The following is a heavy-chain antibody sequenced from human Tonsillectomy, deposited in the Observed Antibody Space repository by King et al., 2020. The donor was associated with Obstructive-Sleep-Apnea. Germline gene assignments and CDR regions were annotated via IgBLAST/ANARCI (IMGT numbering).Heavy chain of an antibody. V-gene: IGHV3-73*01. D-gene: IGHD6-19*01. J-gene: IGHJ4*02. CDR1: GFTFSGSA. CDR2: IRSKANSYAT. CDR3: TRTSGWYELDY. Sequence: VQLVESGGGLVQPGGSLKLSCAASGFTFSGSAMHWVRQASGKGLEWVGRIRSKANSYATVSAASVKGRFTISRDDSKNTAYLQMNSLKTEDTAVYYCTRTSGWYELDYWGQGTLVTVSS.